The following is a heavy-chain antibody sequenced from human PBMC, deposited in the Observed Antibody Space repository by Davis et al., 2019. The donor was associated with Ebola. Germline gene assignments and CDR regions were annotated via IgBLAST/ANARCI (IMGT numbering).Heavy chain of an antibody. V-gene: IGHV4-31*03. J-gene: IGHJ6*02. CDR3: ARAPHRIAARPDYYYYGMDV. CDR1: GGSISSGGYY. D-gene: IGHD6-6*01. Sequence: PSETLSLTCTVSGGSISSGGYYWSWIRQHPGKGLEWIGYIYYSGSTYYNPSLKSRVTISVDTSKNQFSLKLSSVTAADTAVYYCARAPHRIAARPDYYYYGMDVWGQGTTVTVSS. CDR2: IYYSGST.